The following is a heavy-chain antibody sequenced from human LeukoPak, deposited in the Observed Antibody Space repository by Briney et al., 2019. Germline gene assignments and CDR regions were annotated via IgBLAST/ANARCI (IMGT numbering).Heavy chain of an antibody. Sequence: PGGSLRLSCAASGFIVSTNYMSWVRQAPGKGLEWVGRTKNKGHNYTTQHAASVTGRFTISRDNSKKSMYLQMISLKTEDTAVYYCVAYLSGYAYWGQGTLVTVSS. CDR3: VAYLSGYAY. V-gene: IGHV3-72*01. J-gene: IGHJ4*02. CDR1: GFIVSTNY. D-gene: IGHD3-16*01. CDR2: TKNKGHNYTT.